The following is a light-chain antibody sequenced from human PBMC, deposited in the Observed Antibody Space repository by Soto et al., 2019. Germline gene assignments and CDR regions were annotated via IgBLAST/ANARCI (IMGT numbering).Light chain of an antibody. CDR1: ESIYSW. V-gene: IGKV1-5*03. Sequence: IQMTQSPSTLSASVGDTVTITCRASESIYSWLAWYKQIPGKAPQLLIYKTSTLQGGVPPRFSGSGSGAEYTLTISSLQPDDFASYFCQEYNTNSRTFGQGTRVENK. J-gene: IGKJ1*01. CDR2: KTS. CDR3: QEYNTNSRT.